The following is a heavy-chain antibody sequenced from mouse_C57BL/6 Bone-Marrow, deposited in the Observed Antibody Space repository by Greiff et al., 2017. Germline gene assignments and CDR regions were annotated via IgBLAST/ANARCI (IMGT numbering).Heavy chain of an antibody. CDR1: GFSFTSYG. V-gene: IGHV2-2*01. Sequence: QVQLQQSGPGLVQPSQSLSITCTVSGFSFTSYGVHWVRQSPGKGLEWLGVIGSGGSTDYNAAFISRLSISKDNSKSQVFFKMNSLQADDTAIYYCARNALRGYGYFDYWGQGTTLTVSS. D-gene: IGHD2-2*01. J-gene: IGHJ2*01. CDR3: ARNALRGYGYFDY. CDR2: IGSGGST.